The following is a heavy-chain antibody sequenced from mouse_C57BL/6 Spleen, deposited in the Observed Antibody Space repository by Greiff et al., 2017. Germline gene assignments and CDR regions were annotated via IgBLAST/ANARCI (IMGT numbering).Heavy chain of an antibody. CDR2: IDPETGGT. CDR3: TMGDYYAMDY. CDR1: GYTFTDYE. V-gene: IGHV1-15*01. Sequence: VQLQQSGAELVRPGASVTLSCKASGYTFTDYEMHWVKQTPVHGVEWIGAIDPETGGTAYNQKFKGKAILTADKSSSTAYMELRSLTSEDSAVYYCTMGDYYAMDYWGQGTSVTVSS. J-gene: IGHJ4*01.